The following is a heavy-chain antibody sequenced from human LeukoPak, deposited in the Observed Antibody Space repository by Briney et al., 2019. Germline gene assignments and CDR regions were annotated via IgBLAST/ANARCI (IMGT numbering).Heavy chain of an antibody. J-gene: IGHJ4*02. D-gene: IGHD2-2*01. CDR3: ARAPAAMYRTYDY. CDR1: GFTFSSYA. Sequence: GGSLRLSCAASGFTFSSYAMHWVRQAPGKGLEWVAVISYDGSNKYYADSVKGRFTISRDNSKNTLYLQMNSLRAEDTAVYCCARAPAAMYRTYDYWGQGTLVTVSS. V-gene: IGHV3-30-3*01. CDR2: ISYDGSNK.